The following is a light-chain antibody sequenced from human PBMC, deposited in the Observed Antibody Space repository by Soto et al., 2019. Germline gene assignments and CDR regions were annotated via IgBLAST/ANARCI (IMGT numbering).Light chain of an antibody. CDR2: GNN. J-gene: IGLJ2*01. CDR1: SSNIGANYD. V-gene: IGLV1-40*01. CDR3: QSYDSSLSAGV. Sequence: QSVLTQPPSVSGAPGQRVTISCTGSSSNIGANYDVQWYQQLPGTAPRLLIYGNNNRPSGVPDRISGSKSGTSASLAITGLQADDEGHYYCQSYDSSLSAGVFGGGTKLTVL.